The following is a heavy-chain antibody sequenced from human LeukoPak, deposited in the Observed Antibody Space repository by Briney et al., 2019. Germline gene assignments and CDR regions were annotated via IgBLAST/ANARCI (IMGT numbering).Heavy chain of an antibody. J-gene: IGHJ5*02. CDR1: GGSFSGYY. CDR3: ARGLGSGSRLIP. Sequence: SETLSLTCAVYGGSFSGYYWSWIRQPPGKGLEWIGEINHRGSTNYNPSLKSRVTISVETSKNQFSLKLSSVTAADTAVYYCARGLGSGSRLIPWGQGTLVTVSS. CDR2: INHRGST. V-gene: IGHV4-34*01. D-gene: IGHD1-26*01.